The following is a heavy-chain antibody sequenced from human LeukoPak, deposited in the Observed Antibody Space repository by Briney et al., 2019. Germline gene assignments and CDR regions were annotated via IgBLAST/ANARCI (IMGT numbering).Heavy chain of an antibody. D-gene: IGHD2-15*01. V-gene: IGHV3-21*06. CDR3: ARIYCRVGSCYSGDIFDI. CDR2: ISSSSTYI. Sequence: TGGSLRLSCAASGFTFSSYSMNWVRQAPGKGLQWVSSISSSSTYIYYADSVKGRFTISRDNAKNSLYLQMNSLRAEDTAVYYCARIYCRVGSCYSGDIFDIWGQGTVVTVSS. CDR1: GFTFSSYS. J-gene: IGHJ3*02.